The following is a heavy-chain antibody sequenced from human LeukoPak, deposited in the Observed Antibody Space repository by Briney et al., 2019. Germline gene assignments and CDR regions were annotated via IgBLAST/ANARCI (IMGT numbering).Heavy chain of an antibody. Sequence: GGSLRLSCAASGFIFSNYAIHWVRQAPRKGLEWVAVVWFDGSNKYYADSVQGRFTISRDNSKNTLYLQMNSLRAADTAVYYCARDAGHSYDSSGKTYFDYWGQGTLVTVSS. J-gene: IGHJ4*02. CDR3: ARDAGHSYDSSGKTYFDY. CDR2: VWFDGSNK. V-gene: IGHV3-33*01. CDR1: GFIFSNYA. D-gene: IGHD3-22*01.